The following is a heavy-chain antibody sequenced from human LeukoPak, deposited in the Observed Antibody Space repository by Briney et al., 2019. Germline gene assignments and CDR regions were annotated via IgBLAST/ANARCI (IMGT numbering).Heavy chain of an antibody. V-gene: IGHV3-30*02. CDR2: IWYDGSKK. D-gene: IGHD3-22*01. J-gene: IGHJ4*02. Sequence: PGGGLILSCAASGFTFTSHGMHWVRQAPRKGLEWRALIWYDGSKKYYADSVKGRFTVSRDNSKDTPWLQMDSLRTEDTAVYYCAKDDTSGYYYIDFWGQGTLVTVSS. CDR1: GFTFTSHG. CDR3: AKDDTSGYYYIDF.